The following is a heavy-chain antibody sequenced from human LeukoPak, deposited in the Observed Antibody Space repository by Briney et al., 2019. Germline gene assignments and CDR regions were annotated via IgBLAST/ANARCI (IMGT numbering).Heavy chain of an antibody. D-gene: IGHD2-15*01. CDR3: ARDYGSGYYSYYAMDV. Sequence: EASVKVSCKASGYTFTSYPMDWVRQAPGQRLEWMGWINAANGNAKYSQKFQGRVTISSDTSASTAYMELSSLRSEDTAVYYCARDYGSGYYSYYAMDVWGQGTTVTVSS. J-gene: IGHJ6*02. V-gene: IGHV1-3*01. CDR2: INAANGNA. CDR1: GYTFTSYP.